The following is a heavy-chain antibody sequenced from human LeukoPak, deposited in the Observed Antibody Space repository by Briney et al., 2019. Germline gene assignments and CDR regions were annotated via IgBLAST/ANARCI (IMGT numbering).Heavy chain of an antibody. D-gene: IGHD6-19*01. J-gene: IGHJ4*02. CDR1: GFTFSNYW. V-gene: IGHV3-7*03. Sequence: GGSLRLSCAASGFTFSNYWMDWVRQSPGKGLEWVANIREDGSDKYYVDSVKGRFTISRDNAKNSLYLQMNSLRAEDTAVYYCARNSGWFRFDYWGQGTLVTVSS. CDR2: IREDGSDK. CDR3: ARNSGWFRFDY.